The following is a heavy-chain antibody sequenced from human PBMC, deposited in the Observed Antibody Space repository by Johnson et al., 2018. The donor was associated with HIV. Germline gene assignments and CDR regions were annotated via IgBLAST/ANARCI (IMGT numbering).Heavy chain of an antibody. J-gene: IGHJ3*02. V-gene: IGHV3-33*05. D-gene: IGHD6-19*01. CDR3: ARGLGLSDAFDI. Sequence: QVQLVESGGGVVQPGRSLRLSCAASRFTFSSYAMHWVRQAPGKGLEWVAFIQYDGTNKNYADSVKGRFTISRDNYKNILYLQMNSLRAGDTAVYYCARGLGLSDAFDIWGQGTMVTVSS. CDR2: IQYDGTNK. CDR1: RFTFSSYA.